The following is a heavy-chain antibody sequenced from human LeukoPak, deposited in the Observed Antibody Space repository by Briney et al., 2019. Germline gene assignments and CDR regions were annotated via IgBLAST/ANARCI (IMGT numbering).Heavy chain of an antibody. V-gene: IGHV3-43D*03. CDR1: GFTFDDYA. D-gene: IGHD3-3*01. CDR2: ISCDGGST. J-gene: IGHJ4*02. Sequence: GGSLRLSCAASGFTFDDYAMHWVRQAPGKGLGWVSLISCDGGSTYYADSVKGRFTISRDNSKNSLYLQMNSLRAEDTALYYCAKDAAPYYDFWSGYYPHFDYWGQGTLVTVSS. CDR3: AKDAAPYYDFWSGYYPHFDY.